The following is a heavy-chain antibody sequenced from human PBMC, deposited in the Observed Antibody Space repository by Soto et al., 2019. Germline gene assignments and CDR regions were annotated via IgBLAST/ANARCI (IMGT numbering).Heavy chain of an antibody. J-gene: IGHJ6*02. CDR2: IFHSGST. CDR3: AREEGDGNYYYYGVDV. CDR1: GDSISSSNW. D-gene: IGHD2-21*02. V-gene: IGHV4-4*02. Sequence: QVQLQESGPGLVKPSGTLPLTCAVSGDSISSSNWWSWVRQSPEKGLEWIGHIFHSGSTNYNPSLKSRVTISVDKSQNQFSLKMNSVTAADTAVYYCAREEGDGNYYYYGVDVWGQGTTVTVSS.